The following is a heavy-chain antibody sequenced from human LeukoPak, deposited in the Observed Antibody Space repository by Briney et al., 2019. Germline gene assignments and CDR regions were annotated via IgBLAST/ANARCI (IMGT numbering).Heavy chain of an antibody. CDR3: ATYCSSNSCHLSEYFQY. J-gene: IGHJ1*01. Sequence: GGSLRLSCAASGFTFSSYSMNWVRQAPGKGLEWLSYITSSSSSIYYADSVKGRFTISRDNAKNSLYLQMNSLRAEDTAVYYRATYCSSNSCHLSEYFQYWGPGTLVTVSS. CDR1: GFTFSSYS. CDR2: ITSSSSSI. D-gene: IGHD2-2*01. V-gene: IGHV3-48*01.